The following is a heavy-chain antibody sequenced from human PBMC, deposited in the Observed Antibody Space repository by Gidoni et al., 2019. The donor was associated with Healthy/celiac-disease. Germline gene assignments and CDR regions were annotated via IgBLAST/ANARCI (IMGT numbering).Heavy chain of an antibody. V-gene: IGHV3-23*01. J-gene: IGHJ5*02. CDR1: GFHFGSYA. CDR3: AKGLSSGYYPNWFDP. Sequence: EVQLLESGGGFVQPCGSLRLYCADSGFHFGSYAMIWVPQAPGKGLECVSTISGSGGGTYYADSVKGRFTISRDNAKNTLYLQMNSLRAEDTAVYYCAKGLSSGYYPNWFDPWGQGTLVTVSS. D-gene: IGHD3-22*01. CDR2: ISGSGGGT.